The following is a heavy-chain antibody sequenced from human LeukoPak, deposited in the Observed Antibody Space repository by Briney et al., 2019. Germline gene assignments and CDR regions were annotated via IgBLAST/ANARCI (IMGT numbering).Heavy chain of an antibody. V-gene: IGHV1-69*05. Sequence: SVKVSCKASGGTFSSYAISWVRQAPGQGLEWMGGIIPIFGTANYAQKFQGRVTITTDESTSTAYMELSSLRSEDTAVYYCPTGTGSGIAAAGTAYYYYYYMDVWGKGTTVTFSS. CDR1: GGTFSSYA. CDR2: IIPIFGTA. D-gene: IGHD6-13*01. CDR3: PTGTGSGIAAAGTAYYYYYYMDV. J-gene: IGHJ6*03.